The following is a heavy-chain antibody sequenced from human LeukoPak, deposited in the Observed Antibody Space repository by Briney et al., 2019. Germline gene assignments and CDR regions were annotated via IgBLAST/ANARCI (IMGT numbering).Heavy chain of an antibody. CDR1: GGTFSSYA. Sequence: ASVKVSCKASGGTFSSYAISWVRQAPGQGLEWMGGIIPIFGTANYAQKFQGRVTITTDESTRTAYMELSSLRSEDTAVYYCARGYYDSSGYYHFDYWGQGTLVTVSS. J-gene: IGHJ4*02. V-gene: IGHV1-69*05. CDR3: ARGYYDSSGYYHFDY. D-gene: IGHD3-22*01. CDR2: IIPIFGTA.